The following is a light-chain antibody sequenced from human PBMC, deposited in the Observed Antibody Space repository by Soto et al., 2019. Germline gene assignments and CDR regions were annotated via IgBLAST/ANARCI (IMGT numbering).Light chain of an antibody. V-gene: IGKV1-5*03. Sequence: PMNTSPCLRSGDVVYRASIISRSSKAISSWLAWYQQKPGKAPKLLIYKASTLKSGVPSRFSGSGSGTEFTLTISSLQPDDFATYYCQQDNSYSGAFGEGTKVDI. CDR2: KAS. CDR1: KAISSW. CDR3: QQDNSYSGA. J-gene: IGKJ1*01.